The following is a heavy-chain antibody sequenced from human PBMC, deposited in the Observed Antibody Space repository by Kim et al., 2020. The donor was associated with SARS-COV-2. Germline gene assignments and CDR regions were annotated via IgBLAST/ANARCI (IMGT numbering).Heavy chain of an antibody. CDR3: ARLPHTVTYFDY. J-gene: IGHJ4*02. Sequence: SETLSLTCTVSGGSISSYYWSWIRQPPGKGLEWIGYIYYSGSTNYNPSLKSRVTISVDTSKNQFSLKLSSVTAADTAVYYCARLPHTVTYFDYWGQGTLVTVSS. D-gene: IGHD4-17*01. CDR2: IYYSGST. V-gene: IGHV4-59*13. CDR1: GGSISSYY.